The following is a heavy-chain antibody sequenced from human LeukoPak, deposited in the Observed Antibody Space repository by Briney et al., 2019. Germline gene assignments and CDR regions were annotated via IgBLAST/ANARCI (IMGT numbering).Heavy chain of an antibody. D-gene: IGHD2-15*01. CDR1: GYTFTSHG. CDR3: ARDRGSYCSGGSCYAPHIDY. Sequence: ASVKVSFKGSGYTFTSHGFSWVRQAPGQGLEWMGRISVYNGDTKYAQKIQDRVTMTTDTTTSTAYMELMSLRSDDTAVYYCARDRGSYCSGGSCYAPHIDYWGQGTLVTVSS. CDR2: ISVYNGDT. V-gene: IGHV1-18*01. J-gene: IGHJ4*02.